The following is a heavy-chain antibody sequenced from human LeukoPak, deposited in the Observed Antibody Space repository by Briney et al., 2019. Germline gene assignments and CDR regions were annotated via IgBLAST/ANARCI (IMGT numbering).Heavy chain of an antibody. V-gene: IGHV1-18*01. CDR1: SYTFSRYG. Sequence: ASVKVSCKASSYTFSRYGITWVRQAPGQGLEWMGWISGYNGYTKYAQKLQGRVTMTTDTSTTTAYMELRSLRSDDTAVYYCARVFPGRYDSSPLHAFDIWGQGTMVTVSS. J-gene: IGHJ3*02. D-gene: IGHD3-22*01. CDR2: ISGYNGYT. CDR3: ARVFPGRYDSSPLHAFDI.